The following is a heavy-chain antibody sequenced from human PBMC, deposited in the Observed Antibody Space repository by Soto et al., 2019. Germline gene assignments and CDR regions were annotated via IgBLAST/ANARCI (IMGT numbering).Heavy chain of an antibody. CDR3: ATGQEVVVEADYYYYGMDV. J-gene: IGHJ6*02. Sequence: QVQLVQSGAEVKKPGSSVKVSCKASGGTFSSYTISWVRQAPGQGLEWMGRIIPILGIANYAQKFQGRVTITADKSTSTAYMELSSLRSEDTAVYYCATGQEVVVEADYYYYGMDVWGQGTTVTVSS. D-gene: IGHD2-21*01. V-gene: IGHV1-69*02. CDR1: GGTFSSYT. CDR2: IIPILGIA.